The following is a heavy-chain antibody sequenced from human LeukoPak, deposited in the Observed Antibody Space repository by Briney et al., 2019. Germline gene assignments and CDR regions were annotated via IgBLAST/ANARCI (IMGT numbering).Heavy chain of an antibody. D-gene: IGHD3-9*01. CDR3: ARASKYYDILTGYSPDAFDI. V-gene: IGHV4-59*01. J-gene: IGHJ3*02. CDR2: IYYSGST. Sequence: PSETLSLTCTVSGGSISSYYWSWIRQPPGKGLEWIGYIYYSGSTNYNPSLKSRVTISVDTSKNQFSLKLSSVTAADTAVYYCARASKYYDILTGYSPDAFDIWGQGTMVTVSS. CDR1: GGSISSYY.